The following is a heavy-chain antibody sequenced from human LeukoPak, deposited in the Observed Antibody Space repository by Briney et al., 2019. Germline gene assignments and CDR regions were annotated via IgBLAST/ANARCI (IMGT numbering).Heavy chain of an antibody. CDR3: ARGSRLSWFDP. CDR1: GGSISSYY. J-gene: IGHJ5*02. CDR2: IYISGST. V-gene: IGHV4-4*07. Sequence: PSETLSLTCTVSGGSISSYYWSWIRQPAGKGLEWIGRIYISGSTNYNPSLKSRVTISVDTSKNQFSLNLSSVTAADTAVYYCARGSRLSWFDPWGQGTLVTVSS.